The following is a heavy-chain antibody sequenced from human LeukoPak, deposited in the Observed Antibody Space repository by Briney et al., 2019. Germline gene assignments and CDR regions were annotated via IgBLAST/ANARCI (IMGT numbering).Heavy chain of an antibody. D-gene: IGHD3-10*01. CDR2: IYYSGST. J-gene: IGHJ5*02. V-gene: IGHV4-39*07. CDR3: ARVTFRYYGSGSTINWFDP. Sequence: SETLSLTCTVSGGSISSSSYYWGWIRQPPGKGLEWIGSIYYSGSTYYNPSLKSRVTISVDTSKNQFSLKLSSVTAADTAVYHCARVTFRYYGSGSTINWFDPWGQGTLVTVSS. CDR1: GGSISSSSYY.